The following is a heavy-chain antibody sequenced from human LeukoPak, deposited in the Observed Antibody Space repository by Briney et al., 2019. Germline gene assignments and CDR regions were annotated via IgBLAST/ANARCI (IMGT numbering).Heavy chain of an antibody. J-gene: IGHJ4*02. CDR1: GFTFSNYYW. D-gene: IGHD2-21*02. CDR2: INSDGSST. Sequence: GGSLRLSCAASGFTFSNYYWMHWVRQAPGKGLVWVSRINSDGSSTSYADSVKGRFTISRDNAKNTLYLQMNTLRAEDTAVYYCARDRRETCCGGDCYSGSIDYWGQGTLVTVSS. V-gene: IGHV3-74*01. CDR3: ARDRRETCCGGDCYSGSIDY.